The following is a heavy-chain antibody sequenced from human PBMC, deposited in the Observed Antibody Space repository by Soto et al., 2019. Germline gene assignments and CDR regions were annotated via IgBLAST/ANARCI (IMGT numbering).Heavy chain of an antibody. CDR2: IDAASGVT. CDR3: ARDLSSDTTTHFDY. V-gene: IGHV1-3*01. CDR1: GYSFSSYT. D-gene: IGHD1-26*01. J-gene: IGHJ4*02. Sequence: QVQLMQSGVEVREPGASVTVSCKISGYSFSSYTIHWVRQAPGQRLEWMGWIDAASGVTRFSEAFQGRLTFSRDTSASTAYMALSSLRSEDTAVYYCARDLSSDTTTHFDYWGQGTLVAVSS.